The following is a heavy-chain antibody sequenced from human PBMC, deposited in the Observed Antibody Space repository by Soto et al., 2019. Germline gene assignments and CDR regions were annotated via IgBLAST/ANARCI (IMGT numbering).Heavy chain of an antibody. CDR1: DTTISSGGFY. CDR3: ARAYDFWSGYYSAQYCFDF. J-gene: IGHJ4*02. V-gene: IGHV4-30-4*01. D-gene: IGHD3-3*01. Sequence: SETLSLTCTVSDTTISSGGFYWRWIRQRPGKGLEWLGYISYSGSTYYNPSLNSRIVISVDTSKNQFSLKLISVTAADTAVYYCARAYDFWSGYYSAQYCFDFWGQGTLVTVSS. CDR2: ISYSGST.